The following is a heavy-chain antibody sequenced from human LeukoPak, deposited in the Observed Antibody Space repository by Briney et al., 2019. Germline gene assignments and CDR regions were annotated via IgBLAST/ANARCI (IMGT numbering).Heavy chain of an antibody. V-gene: IGHV3-48*03. CDR1: GFTFSSYE. CDR2: ISSSGSTI. CDR3: ARVTLYYYGSGSPETPLIGDAFDI. Sequence: GGSLRLSCAASGFTFSSYEMNWVRQAPGKGLEWVSYISSSGSTIYYADSVKGRFTISRDNAKNSLYLQMNSLRAEDTALYYCARVTLYYYGSGSPETPLIGDAFDIWGQGTMVTVSS. J-gene: IGHJ3*02. D-gene: IGHD3-10*01.